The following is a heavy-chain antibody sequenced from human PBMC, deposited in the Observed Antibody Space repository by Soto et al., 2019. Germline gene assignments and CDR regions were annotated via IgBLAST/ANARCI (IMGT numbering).Heavy chain of an antibody. CDR3: AREDSIIIPAVSDF. J-gene: IGHJ4*02. Sequence: GASLRLSCTVSGFAFNNYGINWVRQAPVKGLEWVSSISKSDYTYYSDSVKGRFTISRDNAKNSVSLQMNTLRVEDTAVYYCAREDSIIIPAVSDFWGQGTLVTVSS. D-gene: IGHD2-2*01. V-gene: IGHV3-21*01. CDR2: ISKSDYT. CDR1: GFAFNNYG.